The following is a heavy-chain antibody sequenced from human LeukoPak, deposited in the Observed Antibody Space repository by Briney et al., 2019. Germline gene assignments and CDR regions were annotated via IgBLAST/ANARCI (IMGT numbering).Heavy chain of an antibody. J-gene: IGHJ4*02. V-gene: IGHV3-74*01. D-gene: IGHD6-6*01. Sequence: GESLRLSCTASGFSFSGHWMHWARQLPGKGLVWVSRISPTGSTTSYADSVKGRFTVSRDNAKNTLYLQVNNLRAEDTAVYYCARGPNSNWSGLDFWGPGTLLTVSS. CDR2: ISPTGSTT. CDR3: ARGPNSNWSGLDF. CDR1: GFSFSGHW.